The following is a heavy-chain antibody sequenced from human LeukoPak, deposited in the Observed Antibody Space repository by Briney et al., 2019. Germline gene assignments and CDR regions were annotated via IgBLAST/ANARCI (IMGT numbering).Heavy chain of an antibody. V-gene: IGHV3-48*01. CDR2: ISNGSGNR. J-gene: IGHJ6*03. D-gene: IGHD1-26*01. Sequence: TGGSLRLSCVASEFTFSSYSMIWVRQAAGNGLKWMSYISNGSGNRYYADSVKGRFTISRDNAKNLLYLQMNNLRADDTAVYYCARAAKWEFYHYYMDVWGKGTTVAVSS. CDR3: ARAAKWEFYHYYMDV. CDR1: EFTFSSYS.